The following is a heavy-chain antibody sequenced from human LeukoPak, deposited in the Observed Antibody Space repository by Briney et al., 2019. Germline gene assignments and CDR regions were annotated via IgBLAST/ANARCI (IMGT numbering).Heavy chain of an antibody. Sequence: ASMKVSCKASGYNFISYAMHWVRQAPGQRLEWMGWIHTDNGDTKYSHYFLGRVTITRDTSANTAYMELSSLRSEDTAVYYCARDRVVGLAPFDPWGQGTLVTVSS. CDR3: ARDRVVGLAPFDP. D-gene: IGHD2-15*01. CDR1: GYNFISYA. CDR2: IHTDNGDT. J-gene: IGHJ5*02. V-gene: IGHV1-3*04.